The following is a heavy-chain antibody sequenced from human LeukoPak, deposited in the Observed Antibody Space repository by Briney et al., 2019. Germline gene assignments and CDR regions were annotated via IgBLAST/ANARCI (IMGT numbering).Heavy chain of an antibody. V-gene: IGHV4-4*07. CDR3: ARDNIATYYDFWSGSRDCYYGMDV. CDR2: IYTSGST. J-gene: IGHJ6*02. D-gene: IGHD3-3*01. Sequence: SETLSLTCTVSGGSISSYYWSWIRQPAGKGLEWIGRIYTSGSTNYNPSLKSRVTMSVDTSKNQFSLKLSSVTAADTAVCYCARDNIATYYDFWSGSRDCYYGMDVWGQGTTVTVSS. CDR1: GGSISSYY.